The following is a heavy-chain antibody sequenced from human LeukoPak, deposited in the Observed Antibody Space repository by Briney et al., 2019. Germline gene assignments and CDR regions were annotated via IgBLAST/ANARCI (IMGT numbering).Heavy chain of an antibody. Sequence: PSETLSLTCAVYGGSFSGYYWSWIRQPPGKGLEWIGEINHSGSTNYNPSLKSRVTISVDTSKNQFSLKLSSVTAADTAVYYCARDGYSYGPIDYWGQGTLVTVS. D-gene: IGHD5-18*01. CDR2: INHSGST. J-gene: IGHJ4*02. V-gene: IGHV4-34*01. CDR3: ARDGYSYGPIDY. CDR1: GGSFSGYY.